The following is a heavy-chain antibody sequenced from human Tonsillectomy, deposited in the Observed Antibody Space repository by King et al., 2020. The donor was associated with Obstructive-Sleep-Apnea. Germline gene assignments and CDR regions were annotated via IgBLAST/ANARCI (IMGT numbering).Heavy chain of an antibody. CDR3: ATDAYFGSGSYLPHFDH. Sequence: VQLVESGGGLVKPGGSLRLSCAASGFTFCNAWLNGVRQAPGKGREWVGRIKSKTDGGTTDCAAPFKGRFTISRDDSKTTLYLQMNSLKAEDTAVYYCATDAYFGSGSYLPHFDHWGQGTLVTVSS. J-gene: IGHJ4*02. CDR2: IKSKTDGGTT. CDR1: GFTFCNAW. D-gene: IGHD3-10*01. V-gene: IGHV3-15*01.